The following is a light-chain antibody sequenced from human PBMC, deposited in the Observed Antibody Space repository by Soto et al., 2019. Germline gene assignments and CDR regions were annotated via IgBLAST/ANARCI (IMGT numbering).Light chain of an antibody. CDR1: SSDVGGYNY. CDR2: DVS. CDR3: CSDAGSYYV. Sequence: QSALTQPRSVSGSPGQSVTISCTGTSSDVGGYNYVSWYQQHPGKAPKLMIYDVSKRPSGVPDRFSGSTSGNTASLTISGLQAEDEADYYCCSDAGSYYVFGAGTKLTVL. J-gene: IGLJ1*01. V-gene: IGLV2-11*01.